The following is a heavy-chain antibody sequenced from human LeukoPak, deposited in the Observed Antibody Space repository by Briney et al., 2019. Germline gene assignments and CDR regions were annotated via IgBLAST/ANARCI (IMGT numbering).Heavy chain of an antibody. Sequence: PSETLSLTCAVYGGSFSGYYWSWIRQPPGKGLEWIGEINHSGSTNYNPSLKSRVTISVDTSKNQFSLKLSSVTAADTAVYYCAREASGFYYMDVWGEGTTVTVSS. CDR1: GGSFSGYY. J-gene: IGHJ6*03. V-gene: IGHV4-34*01. CDR2: INHSGST. CDR3: AREASGFYYMDV. D-gene: IGHD2-15*01.